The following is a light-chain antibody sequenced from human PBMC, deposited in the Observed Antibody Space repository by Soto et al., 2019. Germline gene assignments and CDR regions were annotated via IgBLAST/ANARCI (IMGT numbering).Light chain of an antibody. CDR1: SSNIVAGYD. Sequence: QPVLTQPPSVSGAPGQRVTISCTGSSSNIVAGYDVHWYQQLPGTAPKLLIYGNSNRPSGVPDRFSGSKSGTSASLAITGLQAEDEADYYCQSYDSSLSGVVFGGGTKLTVL. CDR2: GNS. V-gene: IGLV1-40*01. CDR3: QSYDSSLSGVV. J-gene: IGLJ2*01.